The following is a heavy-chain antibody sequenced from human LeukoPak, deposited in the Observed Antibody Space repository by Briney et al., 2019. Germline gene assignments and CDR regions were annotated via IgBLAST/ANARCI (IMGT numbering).Heavy chain of an antibody. CDR2: IGGRDGST. J-gene: IGHJ4*02. V-gene: IGHV3-23*01. D-gene: IGHD3-10*01. Sequence: PGTSLRLSCAASGFTFSSYWMSWVRQAPGKGLEWVSAIGGRDGSTYYADSVKGRFTISRDNSKNTLYVQMNSLRAEDTAVYYCAKGHYYGSGSLDYWGQGTLVTVSS. CDR1: GFTFSSYW. CDR3: AKGHYYGSGSLDY.